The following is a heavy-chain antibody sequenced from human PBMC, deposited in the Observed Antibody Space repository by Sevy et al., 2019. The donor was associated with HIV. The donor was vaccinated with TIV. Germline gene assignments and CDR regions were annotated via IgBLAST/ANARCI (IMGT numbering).Heavy chain of an antibody. CDR1: GFTFSSYS. Sequence: GSLRLSCAASGFTFSSYSMNWVRQAPGKGLEWVSSISSSSSYIYYADSVKGRSTISRDNAKNSLYLQMNSLRAEDTAVYYCATIMIVVPRGAFDIWGQGTMVTVSS. CDR2: ISSSSSYI. J-gene: IGHJ3*02. D-gene: IGHD3-22*01. CDR3: ATIMIVVPRGAFDI. V-gene: IGHV3-21*01.